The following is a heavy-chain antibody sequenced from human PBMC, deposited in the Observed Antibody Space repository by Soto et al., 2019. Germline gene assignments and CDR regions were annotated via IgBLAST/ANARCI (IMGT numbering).Heavy chain of an antibody. D-gene: IGHD3-9*01. J-gene: IGHJ3*02. CDR3: AKQRRPRGILTGYYLRFDM. CDR2: IYYSGST. V-gene: IGHV4-59*08. Sequence: PSETLSLTCSLSGGSITSYYWSWFRQPQGKGLEWLGYIYYSGSTEYSPSHKSRVTISVDTSKNHCTLKLSSVSPADTSVYYCAKQRRPRGILTGYYLRFDMWGQETMLTV. CDR1: GGSITSYY.